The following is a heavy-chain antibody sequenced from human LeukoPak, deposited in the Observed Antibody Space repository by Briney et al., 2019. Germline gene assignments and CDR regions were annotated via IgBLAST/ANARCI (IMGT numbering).Heavy chain of an antibody. Sequence: PSETLSLTCTVSGGSISNYYWSWIRQPPGKGLEWIGYIYYSGSTNYNPSLKSRVTISVDTSKNQFSLKLSSVTAADTAVYYCARDRIVGALDYWGQGTLVTVSS. CDR2: IYYSGST. CDR1: GGSISNYY. D-gene: IGHD1-26*01. V-gene: IGHV4-59*01. CDR3: ARDRIVGALDY. J-gene: IGHJ4*02.